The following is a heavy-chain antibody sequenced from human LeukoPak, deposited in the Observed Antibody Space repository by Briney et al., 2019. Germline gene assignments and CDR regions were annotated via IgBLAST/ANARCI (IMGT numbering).Heavy chain of an antibody. CDR2: INHSGRT. J-gene: IGHJ4*02. Sequence: PSETLSLTCAAYGGSFSGYYWSWIRQPPGKGLEWIGEINHSGRTNYNPSLKSRVTISVDTSKNQFSLKLSSVTAADTAVYYCARQNYGAAPLRYWGQGTLVTVSS. V-gene: IGHV4-34*01. D-gene: IGHD4/OR15-4a*01. CDR3: ARQNYGAAPLRY. CDR1: GGSFSGYY.